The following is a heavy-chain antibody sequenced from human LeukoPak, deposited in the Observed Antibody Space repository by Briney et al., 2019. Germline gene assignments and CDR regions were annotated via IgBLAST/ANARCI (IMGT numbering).Heavy chain of an antibody. J-gene: IGHJ4*02. Sequence: PSETLSLTCTVSGGSISSGDYYWSWIRQPPGKGLEWIGYIYYSGSTYYNPSLKSRVTISVDTSKNQFSQKLSSVTAADTAVYYRARGDIVVVPAAPYFDYWGQGTLVTVSS. CDR1: GGSISSGDYY. CDR3: ARGDIVVVPAAPYFDY. V-gene: IGHV4-30-4*01. D-gene: IGHD2-2*01. CDR2: IYYSGST.